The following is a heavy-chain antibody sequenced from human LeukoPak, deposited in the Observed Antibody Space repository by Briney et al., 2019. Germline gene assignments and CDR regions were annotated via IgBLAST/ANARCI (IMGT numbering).Heavy chain of an antibody. Sequence: GSLRLSCAASGFTFSSYGMSWVRQPPGKGLEWIGEIYHSGSTNYNPSLKSRVTISVDKSKNQFSLKLSSVTAADTAVYYCATDAYTYGLLEDYYYMDVWGNGTPITVSS. J-gene: IGHJ6*03. CDR2: IYHSGST. CDR1: GFTFSSYGM. D-gene: IGHD5-18*01. CDR3: ATDAYTYGLLEDYYYMDV. V-gene: IGHV4-4*02.